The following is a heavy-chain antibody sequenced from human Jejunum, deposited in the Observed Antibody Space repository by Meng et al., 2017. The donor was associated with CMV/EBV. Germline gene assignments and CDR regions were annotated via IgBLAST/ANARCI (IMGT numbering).Heavy chain of an antibody. CDR3: TRDNLSGSYYFDY. CDR2: IYTSGNT. D-gene: IGHD1-26*01. CDR1: GGSINGYY. Sequence: QVQVQESGPGLVKPSETLSLTCTVSGGSINGYYCSWIRQPAGKGLEWIGRIYTSGNTNYNPSLKSRVTMSVDTSKNQFSLKLSSVTAADTAVYYCTRDNLSGSYYFDYWGQGTLVTVSS. J-gene: IGHJ4*02. V-gene: IGHV4-4*07.